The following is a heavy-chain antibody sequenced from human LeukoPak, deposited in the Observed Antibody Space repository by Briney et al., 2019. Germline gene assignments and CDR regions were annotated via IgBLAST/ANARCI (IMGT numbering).Heavy chain of an antibody. V-gene: IGHV3-7*01. Sequence: GGSLRLSCAASGFTFSSYWVSWVRQAPGKGLEWVANIKQDGSEKYYVDSVKGRFTISGDNAKNSLYLQMNSLRAEDTAVYYCARLRGYSYGKLDYWGQGTLVTVSS. J-gene: IGHJ4*02. CDR1: GFTFSSYW. CDR2: IKQDGSEK. D-gene: IGHD5-18*01. CDR3: ARLRGYSYGKLDY.